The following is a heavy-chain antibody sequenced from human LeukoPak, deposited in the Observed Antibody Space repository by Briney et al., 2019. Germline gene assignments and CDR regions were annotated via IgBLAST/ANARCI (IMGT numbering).Heavy chain of an antibody. J-gene: IGHJ5*02. Sequence: ASVKVSCKASGYTFTGYYMHWVRQAPGQGLEWMGWINPNSGGANYAQKFQGRVTMTRDTSISTAYMELSRLRSDDTAVYYCVRDIRGYCSSTSCLNWFDPWGQGTLVTVSS. V-gene: IGHV1-2*02. CDR2: INPNSGGA. D-gene: IGHD2-2*01. CDR3: VRDIRGYCSSTSCLNWFDP. CDR1: GYTFTGYY.